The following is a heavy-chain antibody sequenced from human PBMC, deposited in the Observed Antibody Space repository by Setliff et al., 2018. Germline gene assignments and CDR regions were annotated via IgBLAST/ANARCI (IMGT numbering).Heavy chain of an antibody. D-gene: IGHD2-15*01. CDR2: MSASGTST. CDR3: AKSPVAYCSGAVCCPFDY. V-gene: IGHV3-23*01. Sequence: GGSLRLSCATSGFTFSSYAMSWVRQAPGKGLEWVSAMSASGTSTYHADSVKGRFTISGDNSKNTLYLQMNSLRAEDTAVYFCAKSPVAYCSGAVCCPFDYWGQGTLVTVSS. J-gene: IGHJ4*02. CDR1: GFTFSSYA.